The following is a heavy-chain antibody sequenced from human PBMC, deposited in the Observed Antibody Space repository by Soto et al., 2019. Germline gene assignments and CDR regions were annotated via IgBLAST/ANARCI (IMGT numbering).Heavy chain of an antibody. V-gene: IGHV3-66*01. CDR1: GFTVSSNY. D-gene: IGHD2-2*02. Sequence: GGSLRLSCAASGFTVSSNYMSWVRQAPGKGLEWVSVIYSGGSTYYADSVKGRFTISRDNSKNTLYLQMNSLRAEDTAVYYCARDMARYCSSTSCYNDAFDIWGQGTMVTVSS. CDR2: IYSGGST. J-gene: IGHJ3*02. CDR3: ARDMARYCSSTSCYNDAFDI.